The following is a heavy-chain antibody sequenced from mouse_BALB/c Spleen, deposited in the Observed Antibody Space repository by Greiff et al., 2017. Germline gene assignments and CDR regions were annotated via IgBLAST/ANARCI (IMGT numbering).Heavy chain of an antibody. CDR1: GYTFTSYW. D-gene: IGHD3-2*01. J-gene: IGHJ3*01. V-gene: IGHV1-87*01. CDR2: IYPGDGDT. CDR3: ARDSSDVGWFAY. Sequence: QVQLQQSGAELARPGASVKLSCKASGYTFTSYWMQWVKQRPGQGLEWIGAIYPGDGDTRYTQKFKGKATLTADKSSSTAYMQLSSLASEDSAVYYCARDSSDVGWFAYWGQGTLVTVSA.